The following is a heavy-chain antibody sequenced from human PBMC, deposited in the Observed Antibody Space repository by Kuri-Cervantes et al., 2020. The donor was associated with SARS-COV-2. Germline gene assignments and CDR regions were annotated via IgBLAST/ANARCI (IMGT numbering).Heavy chain of an antibody. CDR1: GFTFSSYA. Sequence: GGSLRLSCAASGFTFSSYAMSWVRQAPGKGLEWVSAISGSGGSTYYADSVKGRFTISRDNSKNTLYLQMNSLRAEDTAVYCCAKDGWNYLLFDYWGQGTLVTVSS. D-gene: IGHD1-7*01. CDR2: ISGSGGST. J-gene: IGHJ4*02. V-gene: IGHV3-23*01. CDR3: AKDGWNYLLFDY.